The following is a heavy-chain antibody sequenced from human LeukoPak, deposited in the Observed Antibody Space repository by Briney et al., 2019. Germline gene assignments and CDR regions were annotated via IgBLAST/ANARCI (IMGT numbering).Heavy chain of an antibody. CDR1: GFSFSSYS. D-gene: IGHD1-26*01. J-gene: IGHJ4*02. CDR3: VVHSATSCY. CDR2: ISSSSSTI. Sequence: PGGSLRLSCAASGFSFSSYSMNWVRQAPGKGLEWVSYISSSSSTIFYADSVKGRFTISRDNGKTALSLQMNSLRAEDTAVYYCVVHSATSCYWGQGTLVTVSS. V-gene: IGHV3-48*04.